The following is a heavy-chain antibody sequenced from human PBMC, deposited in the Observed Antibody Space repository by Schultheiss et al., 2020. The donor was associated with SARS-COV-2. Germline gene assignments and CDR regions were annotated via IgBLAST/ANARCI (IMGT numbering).Heavy chain of an antibody. J-gene: IGHJ5*02. CDR2: INTNTGNP. CDR1: GYTFTSYG. V-gene: IGHV7-4-1*01. D-gene: IGHD6-19*01. CDR3: ASAPDSSSGWYR. Sequence: ASVKVPCKASGYTFTSYGISWVRQAPGQGLEWMGWINTNTGNPTYDQGFTGRFVFSLDTSVSTAYLQICSLKAEDTAVYYCASAPDSSSGWYRWGQGTVVTGSS.